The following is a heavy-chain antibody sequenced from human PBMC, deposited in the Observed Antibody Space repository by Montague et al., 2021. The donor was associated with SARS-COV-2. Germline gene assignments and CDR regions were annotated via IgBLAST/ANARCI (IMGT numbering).Heavy chain of an antibody. CDR1: GGSFSGHY. J-gene: IGHJ4*02. CDR3: ARWDPQTLTLIGLRGKSASDY. D-gene: IGHD4-23*01. Sequence: SETLSLTCAVYGGSFSGHYWSWIRQPPGKGLEWIGEINHSGSTNYNPSLKSRVTISVDTSKNQFSLKLRSVTAADTAVYYCARWDPQTLTLIGLRGKSASDYWGQGTLVTVSS. V-gene: IGHV4-34*01. CDR2: INHSGST.